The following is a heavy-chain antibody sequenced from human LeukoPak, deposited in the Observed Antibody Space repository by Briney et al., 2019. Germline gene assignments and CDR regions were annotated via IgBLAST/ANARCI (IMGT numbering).Heavy chain of an antibody. V-gene: IGHV1-18*01. CDR2: ISAYNGNT. D-gene: IGHD6-19*01. CDR1: GYTFTSYG. Sequence: ASLKLSCKASGYTFTSYGISWVRQAPGHGLEWMGWISAYNGNTNYAQKLQGRVTMTTDTSTSTACIELRSLRSDDTAVYDCARAVPGTGFDYWGQGTLVTVSS. CDR3: ARAVPGTGFDY. J-gene: IGHJ4*02.